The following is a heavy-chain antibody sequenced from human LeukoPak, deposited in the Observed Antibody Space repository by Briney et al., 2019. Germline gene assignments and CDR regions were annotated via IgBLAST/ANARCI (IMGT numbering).Heavy chain of an antibody. J-gene: IGHJ5*02. CDR3: ARDRVAARPGWFDP. CDR1: GYTFTTYG. D-gene: IGHD6-6*01. CDR2: ISVYNGNT. Sequence: GASVKVSCKASGYTFTTYGISWVRQAPGQGPEWMGLISVYNGNTKYAQRFQGGVTMTTDTSTSTAYMELRSLTSDDTAVYYCARDRVAARPGWFDPWGQGSLVTVSS. V-gene: IGHV1-18*01.